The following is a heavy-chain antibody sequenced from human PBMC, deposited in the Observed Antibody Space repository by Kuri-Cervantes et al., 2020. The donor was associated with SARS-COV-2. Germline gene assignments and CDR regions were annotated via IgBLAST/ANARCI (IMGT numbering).Heavy chain of an antibody. CDR2: IYHSGST. Sequence: SETLSLTCTVSGGSISSGGYYWSWIRQPPGKGLEWIGYIYHSGSTYYNPSLKSRVTISVDTSKNQFSLKLSSVTAADTAVYYCALRTLPWYYYYMDVWGKGTTVTVSS. CDR3: ALRTLPWYYYYMDV. D-gene: IGHD3-16*01. CDR1: GGSISSGGYY. J-gene: IGHJ6*03. V-gene: IGHV4-30-2*01.